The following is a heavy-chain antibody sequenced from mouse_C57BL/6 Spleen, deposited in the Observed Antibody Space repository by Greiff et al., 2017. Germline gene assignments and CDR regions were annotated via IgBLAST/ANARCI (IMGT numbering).Heavy chain of an antibody. D-gene: IGHD2-10*01. Sequence: QVQLQQPGTELVKPGASVKLSCKASGYTFTSYWMHWVKQRPGQGLEWIGNINPSNGGTNYNEKFKSKATLTEDKSSSTAYMQLSSLTSEDSAVEYCALLWSYYYAMGYWGQGTSVTVSS. CDR3: ALLWSYYYAMGY. CDR2: INPSNGGT. V-gene: IGHV1-53*01. CDR1: GYTFTSYW. J-gene: IGHJ4*01.